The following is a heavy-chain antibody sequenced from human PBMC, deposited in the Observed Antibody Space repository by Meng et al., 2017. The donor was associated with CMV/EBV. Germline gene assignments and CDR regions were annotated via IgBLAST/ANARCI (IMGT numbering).Heavy chain of an antibody. V-gene: IGHV1-69*05. CDR2: IIPIFGTA. CDR1: GGTFSSYA. D-gene: IGHD5-24*01. Sequence: SVKVSCKASGGTFSSYAISWVRQAPGQGLEWMGGIIPIFGTANYAQKFQGRVTITTDESTSTAYMELSSLRSEDAAVYYCASGSRDGYTFVFDYWGQGTLVTVSS. J-gene: IGHJ4*02. CDR3: ASGSRDGYTFVFDY.